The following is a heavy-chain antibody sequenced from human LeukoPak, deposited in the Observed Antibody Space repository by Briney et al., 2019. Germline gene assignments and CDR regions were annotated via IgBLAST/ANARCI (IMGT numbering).Heavy chain of an antibody. D-gene: IGHD2-2*01. Sequence: GGSLRLSCEASGIALSSHAMTWVRQAPGKGLEWVSGITGSGGTTYHAESVKGRFTISRDNSKNTLYLQMNSLRAEDTAIYYCARNLPAADYWGQGTLVTVSS. J-gene: IGHJ4*02. CDR2: ITGSGGTT. CDR1: GIALSSHA. CDR3: ARNLPAADY. V-gene: IGHV3-23*01.